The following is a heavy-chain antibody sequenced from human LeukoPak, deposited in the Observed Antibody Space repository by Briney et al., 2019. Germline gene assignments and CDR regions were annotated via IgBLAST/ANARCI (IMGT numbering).Heavy chain of an antibody. CDR2: ISGSGGST. J-gene: IGHJ6*02. CDR3: AIEGETTVTIYYYYGMDV. D-gene: IGHD4-17*01. CDR1: GFSFSSHA. Sequence: GGSLRLSCAASGFSFSSHAMSWVRQAPGKGLEWVAAISGSGGSTYHAGSVRGRFTVSRDNSKNTLYLQMNSLRAEDTAIYYCAIEGETTVTIYYYYGMDVWGQGTTVTVSS. V-gene: IGHV3-23*01.